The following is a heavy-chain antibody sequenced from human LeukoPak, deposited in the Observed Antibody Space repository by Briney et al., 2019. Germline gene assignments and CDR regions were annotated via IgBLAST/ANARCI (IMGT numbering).Heavy chain of an antibody. Sequence: SETLSLTCTVSGGSISSYYWSWIRQPPGKGLEWIGCIYYSGSTNYNPSLKSRVTISVDTSKNQFSLKLSSVTAADTAVYYCARDRAAAGFWDYWGQGTLVTVSS. V-gene: IGHV4-59*01. J-gene: IGHJ4*02. CDR1: GGSISSYY. D-gene: IGHD6-13*01. CDR3: ARDRAAAGFWDY. CDR2: IYYSGST.